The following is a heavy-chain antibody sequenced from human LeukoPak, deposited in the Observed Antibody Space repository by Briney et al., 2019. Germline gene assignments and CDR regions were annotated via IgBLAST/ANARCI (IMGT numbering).Heavy chain of an antibody. J-gene: IGHJ4*02. Sequence: PGXXXRXSCAASGFTFSSYAMSWGRQAPGKGVEWVSAISGSGGSTYYADCVKGWFTISRDNSKNTLYLQMNSLRAEDTAVYYCANGAVLRFLEWLSQFDYWGQGTLVTVSS. CDR3: ANGAVLRFLEWLSQFDY. CDR2: ISGSGGST. CDR1: GFTFSSYA. V-gene: IGHV3-23*01. D-gene: IGHD3-3*01.